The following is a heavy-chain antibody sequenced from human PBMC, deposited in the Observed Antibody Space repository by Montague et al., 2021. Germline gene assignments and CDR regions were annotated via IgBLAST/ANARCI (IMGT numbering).Heavy chain of an antibody. CDR3: ARGRGYCSGGRFDTFDY. CDR1: GGSISSGGYY. Sequence: TLSLTCSVSGGSISSGGYYWSWIRQHPGKGPEWIGSIYDSGSTYYNPSLKSRLTLSRDTSKNQVSLRLTSVTAAETAVYYCARGRGYCSGGRFDTFDYWGQGTLVTVSS. CDR2: IYDSGST. J-gene: IGHJ4*02. D-gene: IGHD2-15*01. V-gene: IGHV4-31*03.